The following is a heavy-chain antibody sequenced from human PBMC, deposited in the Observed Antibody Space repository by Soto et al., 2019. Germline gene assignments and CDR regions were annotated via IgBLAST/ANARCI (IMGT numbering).Heavy chain of an antibody. D-gene: IGHD7-27*01. CDR2: ISSSSSVI. J-gene: IGHJ6*03. CDR1: GFILSDCA. CDR3: AIDLSWGSNWYYYMDV. V-gene: IGHV3-48*01. Sequence: EVQLVECGGGLVQPGGSLRLSCATSGFILSDCAMNWVRQAPGKGLEWVSYISSSSSVIDYADSVKGRFTVSRDNARNSLYLQMNSLRAEDTAVYYCAIDLSWGSNWYYYMDVWGKGTTVTVSS.